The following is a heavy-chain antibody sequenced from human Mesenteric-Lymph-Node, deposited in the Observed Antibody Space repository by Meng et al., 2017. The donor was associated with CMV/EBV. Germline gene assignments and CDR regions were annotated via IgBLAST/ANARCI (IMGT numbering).Heavy chain of an antibody. V-gene: IGHV3-23*01. CDR1: GFAFRTNA. CDR2: ISGSGGST. Sequence: GFAFRTNAMSWVRQAPGKGLEWVSVISGSGGSTHYADSVKGRFTISRDNSKNTLYLQMNSLRAEDTAVYYCAKDKSDYYGSGSDYPYWGQGTLVTVSS. D-gene: IGHD3-10*01. J-gene: IGHJ4*02. CDR3: AKDKSDYYGSGSDYPY.